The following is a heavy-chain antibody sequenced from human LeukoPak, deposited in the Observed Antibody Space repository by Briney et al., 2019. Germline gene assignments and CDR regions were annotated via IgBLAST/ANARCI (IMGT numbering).Heavy chain of an antibody. CDR1: GGSISSGSYY. J-gene: IGHJ4*02. CDR2: IYTSGST. Sequence: PSQTLSLTCTVSGGSISSGSYYWSWIRQPAGKGLEWIGRIYTSGSTNYNPSLKSRVTISVDTSKNQFSLKLSSVTAADTAVYYCASGEELGYCSGGSCYSEVYWGQGTLVTVSS. CDR3: ASGEELGYCSGGSCYSEVY. V-gene: IGHV4-61*02. D-gene: IGHD2-15*01.